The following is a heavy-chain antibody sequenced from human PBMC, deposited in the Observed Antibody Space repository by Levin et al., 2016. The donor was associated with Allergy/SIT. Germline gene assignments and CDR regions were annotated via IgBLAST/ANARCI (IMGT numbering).Heavy chain of an antibody. Sequence: GESLKISCAASGFTFTSYAMSWVRQAPGKGLEWVSAISGSGDNTYYADSVKGRFTISRDTSKSTLYLQMNSLRAEDTAVYYCAKQGNNINSPFDYWGQGTLVTVSS. D-gene: IGHD4-23*01. J-gene: IGHJ4*02. V-gene: IGHV3-23*01. CDR1: GFTFTSYA. CDR2: ISGSGDNT. CDR3: AKQGNNINSPFDY.